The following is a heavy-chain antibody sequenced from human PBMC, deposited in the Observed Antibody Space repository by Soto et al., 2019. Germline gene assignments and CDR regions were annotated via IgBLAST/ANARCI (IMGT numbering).Heavy chain of an antibody. CDR3: ARGREYYYDSSGYYLGAFDI. CDR2: ISSSSSYI. J-gene: IGHJ3*02. Sequence: EVQLVESGGGLVKPGGSLRLSCAASGFTFSSYSMNWVRQAPGKGLEWVSSISSSSSYIYYADSVKGRFTISRDNAKNSLDLQMNSLRAEDTAVYYCARGREYYYDSSGYYLGAFDIWGQGTMVTVSS. V-gene: IGHV3-21*01. CDR1: GFTFSSYS. D-gene: IGHD3-22*01.